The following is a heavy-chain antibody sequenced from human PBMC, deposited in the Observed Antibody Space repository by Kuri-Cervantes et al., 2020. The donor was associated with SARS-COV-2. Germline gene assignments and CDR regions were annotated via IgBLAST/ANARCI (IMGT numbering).Heavy chain of an antibody. D-gene: IGHD2-8*01. CDR3: TRQGVDY. CDR2: IRSKANSYAT. CDR1: GFTFSGSA. J-gene: IGHJ4*02. V-gene: IGHV3-73*01. Sequence: GESLKISCAASGFTFSGSAMHWVRQASGEGLEWVGRIRSKANSYATAYAASVKGRFTISRDDSKNTAYLQMNSLKTEDTAVYYCTRQGVDYWGQGTLVTVSS.